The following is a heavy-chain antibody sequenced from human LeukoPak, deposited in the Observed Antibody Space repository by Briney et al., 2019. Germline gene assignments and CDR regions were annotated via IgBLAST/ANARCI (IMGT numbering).Heavy chain of an antibody. CDR2: IKQDGSEK. D-gene: IGHD3-9*01. CDR3: ARILRYFDWASFDY. J-gene: IGHJ4*02. CDR1: GFTFSSCW. V-gene: IGHV3-7*01. Sequence: GGSLRLSCAASGFTFSSCWMSWVRQAPGKGLEWVANIKQDGSEKYYVDSVKGRFTISRDNAKNSLYLQMNSLRAEDTAVYYCARILRYFDWASFDYWGQGTLVTVSS.